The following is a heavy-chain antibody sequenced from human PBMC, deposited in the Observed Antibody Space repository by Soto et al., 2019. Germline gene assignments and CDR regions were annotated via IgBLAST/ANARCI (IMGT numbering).Heavy chain of an antibody. CDR1: GFTFSSYA. CDR2: ISYDGSNK. J-gene: IGHJ4*02. Sequence: GESLKISCAASGFTFSSYAMHWVRQAPGKGLEWVAVISYDGSNKYYADSVKGRFTISRDNSKNTLYLQMNSLRAEDTAVYYCARGQFGRYYYGSGSYPHFDYWGRGTLVTVSS. V-gene: IGHV3-30-3*01. CDR3: ARGQFGRYYYGSGSYPHFDY. D-gene: IGHD3-10*01.